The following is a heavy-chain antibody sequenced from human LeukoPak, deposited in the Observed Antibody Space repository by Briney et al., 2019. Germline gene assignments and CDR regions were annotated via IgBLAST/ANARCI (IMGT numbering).Heavy chain of an antibody. CDR2: INPNSGGT. V-gene: IGHV1-2*02. D-gene: IGHD3-16*01. J-gene: IGHJ1*01. Sequence: GASVKVSCKASGYAFTGYFIHWVRQAPGQGLEWMGWINPNSGGTNYAQKFQGRVTMTRDTSISTAYMEVSGLRSDETAVYYCTTDQPGGRYVPGSLWGQGTLVTVSS. CDR1: GYAFTGYF. CDR3: TTDQPGGRYVPGSL.